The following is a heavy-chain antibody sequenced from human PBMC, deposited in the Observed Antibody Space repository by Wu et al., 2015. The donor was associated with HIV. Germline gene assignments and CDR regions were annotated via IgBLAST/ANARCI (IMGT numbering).Heavy chain of an antibody. Sequence: QVQLVQSGAEVKKPGASVKVSCKASGYTFTSYYMHWVRQAPGQGLEWMGIINPSGGSTSYAQKFQGRVTMTRDTSTSTVYMELSSLRSEDTAVYYCARETYHGKDSSSHSNWFDPWGQGTLVTVSS. CDR1: GYTFTSYY. CDR2: INPSGGST. CDR3: ARETYHGKDSSSHSNWFDP. D-gene: IGHD3-22*01. V-gene: IGHV1-46*03. J-gene: IGHJ5*02.